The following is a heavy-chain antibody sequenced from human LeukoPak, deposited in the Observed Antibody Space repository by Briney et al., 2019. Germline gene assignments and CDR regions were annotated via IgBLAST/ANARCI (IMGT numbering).Heavy chain of an antibody. D-gene: IGHD4-11*01. Sequence: GGSLRLSCAASGFTFRSYAMRGVREAPGKGLEGVSDISGIGGSTYYADSVKRRFTISRDNSKHTLYLQMNSLRAEDTAVYYCAKDRPHSNYYYSGMDVWGQGTTVTVSS. V-gene: IGHV3-23*01. CDR1: GFTFRSYA. J-gene: IGHJ6*02. CDR2: ISGIGGST. CDR3: AKDRPHSNYYYSGMDV.